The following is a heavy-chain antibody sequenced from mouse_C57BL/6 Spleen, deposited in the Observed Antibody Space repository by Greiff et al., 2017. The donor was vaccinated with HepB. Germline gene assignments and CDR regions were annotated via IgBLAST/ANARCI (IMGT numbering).Heavy chain of an antibody. D-gene: IGHD1-1*01. CDR1: GFTFSSYG. Sequence: EVQGVESGGDLVKPGGSLKLSCAASGFTFSSYGMSWVRQTPDKRLEWVATISSGGSYTYYPDSVKGRFTISRDNAKNTLYLQMSSLKSEDTAMYYCARHGPTVVAYYFDYWGQGTTLTVSS. CDR3: ARHGPTVVAYYFDY. J-gene: IGHJ2*01. V-gene: IGHV5-6*01. CDR2: ISSGGSYT.